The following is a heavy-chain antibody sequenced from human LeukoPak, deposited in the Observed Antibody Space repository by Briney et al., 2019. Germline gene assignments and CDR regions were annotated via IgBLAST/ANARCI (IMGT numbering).Heavy chain of an antibody. J-gene: IGHJ4*02. CDR3: AKDPELQLWIAAFFDY. CDR1: GFTFSSYA. Sequence: SGGSLRLSCAASGFTFSSYAMSWVRQAPGKGLEWVSAISGGGSTYYADSVKGRFTISRDNSKNTLYLQMNSLRAEDTAVYYCAKDPELQLWIAAFFDYWGQGTLVTVSS. CDR2: ISGGGST. D-gene: IGHD5-18*01. V-gene: IGHV3-23*01.